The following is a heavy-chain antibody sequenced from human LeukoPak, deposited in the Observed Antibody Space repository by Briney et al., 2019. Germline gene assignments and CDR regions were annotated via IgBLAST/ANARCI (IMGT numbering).Heavy chain of an antibody. CDR1: GFTFSSYA. V-gene: IGHV3-23*01. CDR3: AKDAIAQYYYDSSGYYSNFDY. J-gene: IGHJ4*02. Sequence: GGSLRLSCAASGFTFSSYAMSWVRQAPGKGLEWVSAISGSGGSTYYADSVKGRFTISRDNSKNTLYLQMNSLRAEDTAVYYCAKDAIAQYYYDSSGYYSNFDYWGQGTLVTVSS. D-gene: IGHD3-22*01. CDR2: ISGSGGST.